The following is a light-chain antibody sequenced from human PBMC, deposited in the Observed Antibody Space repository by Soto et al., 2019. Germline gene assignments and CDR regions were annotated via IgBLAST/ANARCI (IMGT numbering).Light chain of an antibody. CDR3: PHSSTWT. V-gene: IGKV1-5*03. CDR2: KAS. Sequence: DIQMTQSPYTLSASVGDRVTITCRASQSSNTWLAWYQQRPGKAPKLLIYKASSLESGVPSRFSGSGSGTEFTLTISSLQPEDFATYYCPHSSTWTFGQGTKVEIK. J-gene: IGKJ1*01. CDR1: QSSNTW.